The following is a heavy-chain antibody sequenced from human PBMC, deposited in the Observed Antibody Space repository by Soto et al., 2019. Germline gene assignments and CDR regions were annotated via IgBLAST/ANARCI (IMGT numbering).Heavy chain of an antibody. V-gene: IGHV1-69*06. Sequence: SVEMSCKVPGGTVSSYPISWVRQAPGQVVDCMRGIIPIFGTAKYAQKFQGRVTITADKSSSTAYMELSSLRSEDTAVYYCSRDLFKVVVTASLYYYYYGMDVWGQGTTVSVSS. CDR2: IIPIFGTA. J-gene: IGHJ6*02. CDR3: SRDLFKVVVTASLYYYYYGMDV. D-gene: IGHD2-21*02. CDR1: GGTVSSYP.